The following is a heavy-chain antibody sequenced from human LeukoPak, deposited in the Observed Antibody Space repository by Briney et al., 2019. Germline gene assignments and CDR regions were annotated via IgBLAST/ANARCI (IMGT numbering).Heavy chain of an antibody. CDR3: ARDRSLRYFDY. V-gene: IGHV3-33*01. Sequence: GRSLRLSCAASRFTFRNHGMHWVRQAPGKGLEWVAVIWYDGSDTYYTDSVKGRFTISRDNSKNTLYLQMNSLRVEDTAVYYCARDRSLRYFDYWGQGTVSPSPQ. J-gene: IGHJ4*02. CDR1: RFTFRNHG. CDR2: IWYDGSDT.